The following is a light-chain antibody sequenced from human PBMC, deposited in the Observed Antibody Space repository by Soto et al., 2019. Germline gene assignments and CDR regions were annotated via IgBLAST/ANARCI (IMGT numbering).Light chain of an antibody. V-gene: IGLV2-14*03. CDR2: DVS. Sequence: QSALTQPASVSGSPGQSITLSCTGTSSDVGGYNYLSWYQHHPGKAPILMIYDVSNRPSGVSNPVSGSKSGNTASRTISGPHAEDEAEYYCSSYTSSSSVVFGGGTKLTVL. CDR3: SSYTSSSSVV. CDR1: SSDVGGYNY. J-gene: IGLJ2*01.